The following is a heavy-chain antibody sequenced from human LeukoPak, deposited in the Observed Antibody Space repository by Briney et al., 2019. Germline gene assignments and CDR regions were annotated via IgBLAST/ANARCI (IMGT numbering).Heavy chain of an antibody. Sequence: ASVKVSCKASGYTFTRYYMHWVRQAPGQGLEWMGWISAYNGNTNYAQNLQGRVTMTTDTSTTTAYMELRSLRSDDTAVYYCARGLGFGELLYLDYWGQGTLVTVSS. CDR2: ISAYNGNT. J-gene: IGHJ4*02. D-gene: IGHD3-10*01. V-gene: IGHV1-18*04. CDR1: GYTFTRYY. CDR3: ARGLGFGELLYLDY.